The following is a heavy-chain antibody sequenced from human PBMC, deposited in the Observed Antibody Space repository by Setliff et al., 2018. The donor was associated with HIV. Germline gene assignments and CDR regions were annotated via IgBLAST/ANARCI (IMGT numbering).Heavy chain of an antibody. CDR2: KYNGGNI. CDR3: ARLKTGPAPVDY. CDR1: GYSMSGGYN. V-gene: IGHV4-38-2*02. J-gene: IGHJ4*02. D-gene: IGHD1-1*01. Sequence: SETLSLTCTVSGYSMSGGYNWGWIRQPPGKGLEWIGSKYNGGNIYYNPSLKSRVTISIDTSKNQFYLKLSSVTAADTAVYFCARLKTGPAPVDYWGQGTLVTVSS.